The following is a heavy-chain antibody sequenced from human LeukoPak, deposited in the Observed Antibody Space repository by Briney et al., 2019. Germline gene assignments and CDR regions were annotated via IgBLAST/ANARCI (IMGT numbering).Heavy chain of an antibody. Sequence: GGSLRLSCAASGFTFSDHDMDWVRQAPRKGLEWVGRVRKKTNSYTTEYAASVKGRFTISRDDSQNSLYLHMNSLAAEDAAVYYCARLVGANNWGQGTLVTVSS. V-gene: IGHV3-72*01. CDR2: VRKKTNSYTT. D-gene: IGHD1-26*01. CDR3: ARLVGANN. J-gene: IGHJ4*02. CDR1: GFTFSDHD.